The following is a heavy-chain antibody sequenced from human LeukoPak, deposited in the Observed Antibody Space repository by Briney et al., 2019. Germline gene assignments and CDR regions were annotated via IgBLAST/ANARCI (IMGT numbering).Heavy chain of an antibody. CDR2: IYTGGST. D-gene: IGHD2-2*01. CDR3: AKSLGSCSSTSCYFLDNWFDP. V-gene: IGHV4-4*07. CDR1: GGSISTYY. J-gene: IGHJ5*02. Sequence: PSETLSLTCSVSGGSISTYYWNWIRQPAGKGLEWIGRIYTGGSTTYNPSLKSRVTMSVDTSKNQFSLKLSSVTAADTAVYYCAKSLGSCSSTSCYFLDNWFDPWGQGTLVTVSS.